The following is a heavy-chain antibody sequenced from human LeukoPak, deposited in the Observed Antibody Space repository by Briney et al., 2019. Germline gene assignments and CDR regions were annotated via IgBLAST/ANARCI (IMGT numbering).Heavy chain of an antibody. Sequence: GGSLRLSCATSGFTFDDFAMHWVRQAPGKGLEWVPYISWNSDTITYADSVKGRFTISRDNAKNSLYLQISSLRDEDTAFYYCAKDIDSAGYGAFEIWGQGTAVTVSS. J-gene: IGHJ3*02. V-gene: IGHV3-9*01. CDR3: AKDIDSAGYGAFEI. D-gene: IGHD3-22*01. CDR1: GFTFDDFA. CDR2: ISWNSDTI.